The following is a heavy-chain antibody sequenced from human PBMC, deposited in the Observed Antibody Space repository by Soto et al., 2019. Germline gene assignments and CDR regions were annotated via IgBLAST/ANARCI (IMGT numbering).Heavy chain of an antibody. CDR1: GFTFSSYG. V-gene: IGHV3-33*01. CDR3: ARDLRYDFWSGYYAERKGRPIYGMDV. D-gene: IGHD3-3*01. J-gene: IGHJ6*02. Sequence: GGSLRLSCAASGFTFSSYGMHWVRQAPGKGLEWVAVIWYDGSNKYYADSVKGRFTISRDNSKNTLYLQMNSLRAEDTAVYYCARDLRYDFWSGYYAERKGRPIYGMDVWGQGTTVTVSS. CDR2: IWYDGSNK.